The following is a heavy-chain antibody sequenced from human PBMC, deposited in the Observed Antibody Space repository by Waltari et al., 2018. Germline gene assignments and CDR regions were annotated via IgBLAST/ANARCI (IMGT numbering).Heavy chain of an antibody. D-gene: IGHD6-13*01. CDR1: GGSISGFY. Sequence: QVQLQESGPGLVTPSETLSLSCSVSGGSISGFYWSWIRQPPGKGLEWIGHINSSGTTNYNPSLNGRVTISVDPPKNQFSLKLTSVTAADTAMYYCARDGAAATWADYYYMDVWGEGITVTVSS. V-gene: IGHV4-4*09. CDR3: ARDGAAATWADYYYMDV. J-gene: IGHJ6*03. CDR2: INSSGTT.